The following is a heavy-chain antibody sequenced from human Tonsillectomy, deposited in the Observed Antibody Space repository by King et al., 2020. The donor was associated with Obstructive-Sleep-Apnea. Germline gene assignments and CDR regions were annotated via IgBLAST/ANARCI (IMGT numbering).Heavy chain of an antibody. V-gene: IGHV3-30*18. D-gene: IGHD3-10*01. CDR1: EFSFNTYA. CDR2: ISYDGTNE. Sequence: VQLVESGGGVVQPGRSLRLSCAASEFSFNTYAMHWVRQAPGKGLEWVAVISYDGTNESYADSAKGRFTISRDNSKNTLYLQMNSLRAEDTAVYYCAKDPELRFGSMDVWGQGTTVTVSS. CDR3: AKDPELRFGSMDV. J-gene: IGHJ6*02.